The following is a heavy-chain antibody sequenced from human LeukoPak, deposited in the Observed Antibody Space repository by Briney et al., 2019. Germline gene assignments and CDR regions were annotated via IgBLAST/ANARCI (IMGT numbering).Heavy chain of an antibody. D-gene: IGHD5-18*01. CDR1: GFTFSSYE. CDR3: AKVLRGYRSDYF. J-gene: IGHJ4*02. V-gene: IGHV3-48*03. CDR2: ISSSGSTI. Sequence: GGSLRLSCGASGFTFSSYEMNWVRQAPGKGLEWVSYISSSGSTIYYADSVKGRFTISRDNTKNSLFLQMNSLRVEDTAVYYCAKVLRGYRSDYFWGQGTLVTVSS.